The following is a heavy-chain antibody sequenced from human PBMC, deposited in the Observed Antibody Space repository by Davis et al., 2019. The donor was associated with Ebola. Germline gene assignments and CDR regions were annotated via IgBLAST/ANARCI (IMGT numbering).Heavy chain of an antibody. CDR2: ISGDGGST. D-gene: IGHD6-19*01. Sequence: GESLKISCAASGFTFDDYAMHWVRQAPGKGLEWVSLISGDGGSTYYADSVKGRFTISRDNSKNSLYLQMNSLRTEDTALYYCAKDDGLSAAVAEDYWGQGTLVTVSS. J-gene: IGHJ4*02. CDR3: AKDDGLSAAVAEDY. V-gene: IGHV3-43*02. CDR1: GFTFDDYA.